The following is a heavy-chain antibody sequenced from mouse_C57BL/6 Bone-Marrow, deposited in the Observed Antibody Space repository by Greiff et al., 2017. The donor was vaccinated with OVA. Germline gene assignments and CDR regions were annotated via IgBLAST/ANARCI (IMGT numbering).Heavy chain of an antibody. D-gene: IGHD2-4*01. CDR3: ARDAYDYDERGAMDY. CDR1: GFTFSDFY. J-gene: IGHJ4*01. V-gene: IGHV7-1*01. Sequence: EVKLVESGGGLVQSGRSLRLSCATSGFTFSDFYMEWVRQAPGKGLEWIAASRNKANDYTTEYSASVKGRFIVSRDTSQSILYLQMNALRAEDTAIYYCARDAYDYDERGAMDYWGQGTSVTVSS. CDR2: SRNKANDYTT.